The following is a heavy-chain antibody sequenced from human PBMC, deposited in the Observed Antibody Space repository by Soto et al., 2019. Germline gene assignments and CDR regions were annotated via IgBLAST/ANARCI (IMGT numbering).Heavy chain of an antibody. CDR3: ARGVSQPLRYYYGMDV. J-gene: IGHJ6*02. Sequence: GASVKVSCKASGYTFTSYGISWVRQAPGQGLEWMGWISAYNGNTNYAQKLQGRVTMTTDTSTSTAYMELRSLRSDDTAVYYCARGVSQPLRYYYGMDVWGQGTTVTVSS. V-gene: IGHV1-18*01. D-gene: IGHD6-13*01. CDR2: ISAYNGNT. CDR1: GYTFTSYG.